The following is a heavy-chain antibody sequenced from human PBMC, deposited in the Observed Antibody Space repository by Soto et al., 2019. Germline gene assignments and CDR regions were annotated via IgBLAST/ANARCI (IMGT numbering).Heavy chain of an antibody. V-gene: IGHV1-2*04. CDR1: GYTFTGYY. CDR3: ARDLYLMTAGELLPYYYYYGMDV. CDR2: INPNSGGT. D-gene: IGHD3-10*01. J-gene: IGHJ6*02. Sequence: ASVKVSCKASGYTFTGYYMHWVRQAPGQGLEWMGWINPNSGGTNYAQKFQGWVTMTRDTSISTAYMGLSRLRSDDTAVYYCARDLYLMTAGELLPYYYYYGMDVWGQGTTVTVSS.